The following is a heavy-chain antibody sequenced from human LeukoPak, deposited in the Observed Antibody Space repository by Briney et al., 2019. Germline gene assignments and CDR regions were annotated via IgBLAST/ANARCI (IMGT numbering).Heavy chain of an antibody. CDR1: GFTFSSYS. Sequence: GGSLRLSCAASGFTFSSYSMNWVRQARGKGLEGVSYISSDDTTVDCADALKGRFTISRYNAKNLLYMQMNSRRGEDTAVYYCARDEARGYDFRPQDHWGQGTLVSVSS. J-gene: IGHJ4*02. CDR3: ARDEARGYDFRPQDH. CDR2: ISSDDTTV. D-gene: IGHD3-3*01. V-gene: IGHV3-48*04.